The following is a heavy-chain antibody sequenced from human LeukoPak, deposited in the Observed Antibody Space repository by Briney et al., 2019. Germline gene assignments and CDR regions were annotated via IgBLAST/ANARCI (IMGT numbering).Heavy chain of an antibody. CDR1: GFTFSSYA. CDR2: ISSSSSYI. CDR3: ARPCSSSPEPYYYYYYGMDV. V-gene: IGHV3-21*01. J-gene: IGHJ6*02. Sequence: GGSLRLSCAASGFTFSSYAMNWVRQAPGKGLEWVSSISSSSSYIYYADSVKGRFTISRDNAKNSLYLQTNSLRAEDTAVYCCARPCSSSPEPYYYYYYGMDVWGQGTTVTVSS. D-gene: IGHD6-6*01.